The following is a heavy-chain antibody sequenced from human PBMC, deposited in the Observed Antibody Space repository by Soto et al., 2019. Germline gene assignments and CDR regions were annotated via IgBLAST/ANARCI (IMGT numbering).Heavy chain of an antibody. CDR1: GGCISGCY. V-gene: IGHV4-59*01. CDR3: ARSVAGTGAQIDS. J-gene: IGHJ4*02. CDR2: FYYTWGT. D-gene: IGHD2-8*02. Sequence: SETLSLTCSVSGGCISGCYWSWIRQSPGKGLEWRGHFYYTWGTNYSPSLWSRGSISGDTSKNEFSLRMSSVTAADTAVYFCARSVAGTGAQIDSCGQGTQVNVSS.